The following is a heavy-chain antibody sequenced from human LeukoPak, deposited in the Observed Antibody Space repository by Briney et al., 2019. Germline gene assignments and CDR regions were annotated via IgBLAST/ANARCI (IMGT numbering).Heavy chain of an antibody. CDR3: ARVSAPGTSGWYFGY. CDR1: GXTFSSYG. J-gene: IGHJ4*02. CDR2: ISTSSNRI. D-gene: IGHD6-19*01. V-gene: IGHV3-48*02. Sequence: GGSLRLSCAASGXTFSSYGMNWVRQAPGKGLEWVSYISTSSNRIDYADSVKGRFTMSRDNAKNLLYLQMNSLRDEDTAMYYCARVSAPGTSGWYFGYWGQGTLVTVSS.